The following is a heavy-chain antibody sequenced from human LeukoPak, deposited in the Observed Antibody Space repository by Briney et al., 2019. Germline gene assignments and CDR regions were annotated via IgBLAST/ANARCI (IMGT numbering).Heavy chain of an antibody. J-gene: IGHJ4*02. V-gene: IGHV3-23*01. CDR2: ISGSGGST. Sequence: ETLSLTCTASGGSVSSGSYYWSWIRQPPGKGLEWVSAISGSGGSTYYADSVRGRFILSRDNSKNTVYLQMSSLRAEDTATYYCVKDYCRDGNCPLPFFDSWGQGILVTVSS. CDR3: VKDYCRDGNCPLPFFDS. CDR1: GGSVSSGSYY. D-gene: IGHD2-15*01.